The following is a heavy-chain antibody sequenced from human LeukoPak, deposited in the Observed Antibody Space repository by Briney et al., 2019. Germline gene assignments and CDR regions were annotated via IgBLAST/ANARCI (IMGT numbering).Heavy chain of an antibody. Sequence: ASVKVSCKVSGYTLTELSMHWVRQAPGQGLEWMGWINPNSGGTNYAQKFQGRVTMTRDTSISTAYMELSRLRSDDTAVYYCARVGPAAGGNWFDPWGQGTLVTVSS. CDR1: GYTLTELS. V-gene: IGHV1-2*02. J-gene: IGHJ5*02. D-gene: IGHD6-13*01. CDR3: ARVGPAAGGNWFDP. CDR2: INPNSGGT.